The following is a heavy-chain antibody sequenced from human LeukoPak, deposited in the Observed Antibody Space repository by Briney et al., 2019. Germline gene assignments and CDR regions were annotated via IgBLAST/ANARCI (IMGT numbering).Heavy chain of an antibody. V-gene: IGHV4-34*01. CDR1: SGSFSDYC. CDR2: IYSGGSA. J-gene: IGHJ4*02. Sequence: SETLSLTCAVYSGSFSDYCWSWIRRPPGRGLEWIGEIYSGGSANYNPSLKSRLAISVDTSKSQFSLRLSSLTAADTAVYFCARGVVDYSTRSGYFSHWGQGTLVAVSS. CDR3: ARGVVDYSTRSGYFSH. D-gene: IGHD3-22*01.